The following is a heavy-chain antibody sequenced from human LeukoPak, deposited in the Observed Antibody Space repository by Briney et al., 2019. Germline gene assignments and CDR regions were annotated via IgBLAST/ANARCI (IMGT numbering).Heavy chain of an antibody. CDR2: ISAYNGNT. J-gene: IGHJ4*02. CDR3: ARHKTAVSYCGGDCYSEGFDY. V-gene: IGHV1-18*01. D-gene: IGHD2-21*02. Sequence: ASVKVSCKASGYTFTSYSISWVRQAPGQGLEWMGWISAYNGNTNYAQKLQGRVTMTTDTSTSTAYMELRSLRSDDTAVYYCARHKTAVSYCGGDCYSEGFDYWGQGTLVTVSS. CDR1: GYTFTSYS.